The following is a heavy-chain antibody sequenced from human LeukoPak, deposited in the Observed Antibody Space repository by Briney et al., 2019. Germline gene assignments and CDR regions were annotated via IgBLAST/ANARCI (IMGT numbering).Heavy chain of an antibody. CDR3: ARSDTAMVLDY. D-gene: IGHD5-18*01. J-gene: IGHJ4*02. Sequence: GGSLRLSCAASGFTFSSYGMHWVRQAPGKGLEWVAVISYDGSNKYYADSVKGRFTISRDNSKNTVYLQMNSLRAEDTAVYYCARSDTAMVLDYWGQGTLVTVSS. CDR2: ISYDGSNK. CDR1: GFTFSSYG. V-gene: IGHV3-30*03.